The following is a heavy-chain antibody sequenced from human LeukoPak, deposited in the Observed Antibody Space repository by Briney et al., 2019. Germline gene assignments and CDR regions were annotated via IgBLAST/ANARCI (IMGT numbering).Heavy chain of an antibody. D-gene: IGHD3-22*01. V-gene: IGHV1-2*02. CDR1: GYTFTGYY. CDR2: INPNSGGT. J-gene: IGHJ4*02. Sequence: ASVKVSCAASGYTFTGYYMHWVRQAPGQGLEWMGWINPNSGGTNYAQKFQGRVTMTRDTSISTAYMELSRLRSDDTAVYYCARDARGYYYGSSGYWYFDYWGQGTLVTVSS. CDR3: ARDARGYYYGSSGYWYFDY.